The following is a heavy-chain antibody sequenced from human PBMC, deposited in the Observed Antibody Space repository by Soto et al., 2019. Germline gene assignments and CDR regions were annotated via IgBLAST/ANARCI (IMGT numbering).Heavy chain of an antibody. CDR2: ISSSSSYI. CDR3: ASFLVEMATITDYYYGMDV. Sequence: PGGSLRLSCAASGFTFSSYSMNWVRQAPGKGLEWVSSISSSSSYIYYADTEKGRFTISRDNAKNSLYLQMNSLRAEDTAVYYCASFLVEMATITDYYYGMDVWGQGTTVTVSS. J-gene: IGHJ6*02. CDR1: GFTFSSYS. V-gene: IGHV3-21*01. D-gene: IGHD5-12*01.